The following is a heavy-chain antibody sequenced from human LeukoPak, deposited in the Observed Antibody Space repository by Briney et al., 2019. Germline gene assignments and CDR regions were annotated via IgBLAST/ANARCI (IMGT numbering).Heavy chain of an antibody. CDR3: ARPQMTSNAFDI. D-gene: IGHD4-11*01. V-gene: IGHV4-39*01. CDR2: ISYSGT. J-gene: IGHJ3*02. CDR1: GDSVSSGTYY. Sequence: PSETLSLTCTVSGDSVSSGTYYWAWIRQPPGKGLEWIGSISYSGTTYTPSLESRVTISVDRSKNQFSLKLSSVTAADTAVYYCARPQMTSNAFDIWGQGTMVTVSS.